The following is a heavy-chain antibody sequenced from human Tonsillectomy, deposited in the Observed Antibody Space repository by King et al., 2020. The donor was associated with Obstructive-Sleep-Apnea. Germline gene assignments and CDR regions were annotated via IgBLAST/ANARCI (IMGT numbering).Heavy chain of an antibody. CDR2: ISYTGNT. CDR3: ARHGGYYDAGYFDY. CDR1: GGSISSYY. Sequence: VQLQESGPGLVKPAETLSLTCTVSGGSISSYYWSWIRPPPGKGLDWVAYISYTGNTNYNPSLKSRVTISIDMSKNQFSLKLSSVTAADTAVYYCARHGGYYDAGYFDYWGQGALVTVSS. J-gene: IGHJ4*02. V-gene: IGHV4-59*08. D-gene: IGHD3-3*01.